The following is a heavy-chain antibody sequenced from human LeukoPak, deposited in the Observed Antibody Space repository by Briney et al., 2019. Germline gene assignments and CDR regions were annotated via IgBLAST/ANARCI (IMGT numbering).Heavy chain of an antibody. CDR2: IKQDGSEK. V-gene: IGHV3-7*01. CDR1: GFTFSSYE. Sequence: ETGGSLRLTCAASGFTFSSYEMNWVRQAPGKGLEWVANIKQDGSEKYYVDSVKGRFTISRDNAKNSLYLQMNSLRAEDTAVYYCARKNGLDYWGQGTLVTVSS. J-gene: IGHJ4*02. CDR3: ARKNGLDY.